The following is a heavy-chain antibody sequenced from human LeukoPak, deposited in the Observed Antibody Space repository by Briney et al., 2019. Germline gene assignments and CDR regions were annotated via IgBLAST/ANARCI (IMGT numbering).Heavy chain of an antibody. J-gene: IGHJ4*02. V-gene: IGHV3-74*01. CDR3: ARTYYDILTGYNPYFDY. CDR1: RFTFTSYW. Sequence: GGSLRLSCAASRFTFTSYWMNWVRQAPGKGLMWVARLNNDGTITSYADSVKGRFTISRDNAKNFLYLQMNSLRAEDTAVYYCARTYYDILTGYNPYFDYWGQGILVTVSS. CDR2: LNNDGTIT. D-gene: IGHD3-9*01.